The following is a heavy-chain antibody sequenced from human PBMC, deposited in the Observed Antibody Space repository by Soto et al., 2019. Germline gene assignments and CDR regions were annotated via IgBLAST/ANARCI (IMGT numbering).Heavy chain of an antibody. CDR1: GFSLSTTGVG. J-gene: IGHJ5*02. CDR3: AQRLRASGLGRERANDFDP. Sequence: QITLKESGPTLVRPTQTLTLTCTFSGFSLSTTGVGVGWIRQPPGKALEWLALIYWDDDKRYSPSLKSRLTITKDTSKNEVILTMTNMDPVDTATYYCAQRLRASGLGRERANDFDPWGQGTLVTVSS. V-gene: IGHV2-5*02. D-gene: IGHD3-16*01. CDR2: IYWDDDK.